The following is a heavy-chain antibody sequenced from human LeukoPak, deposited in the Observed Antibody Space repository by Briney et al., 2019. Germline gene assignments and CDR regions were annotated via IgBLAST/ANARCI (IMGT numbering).Heavy chain of an antibody. Sequence: SETLSLTCTVSGGSISSYYWSWIRQPPGKGLEWIGYIYYSGSTNYNPSLKSRVTISVDTSKSQFSLKLSSVTAADTAVYYCARKSGIAAAPEDYYYGMDVWGQGTTVTVSS. CDR2: IYYSGST. D-gene: IGHD6-13*01. CDR3: ARKSGIAAAPEDYYYGMDV. V-gene: IGHV4-59*01. CDR1: GGSISSYY. J-gene: IGHJ6*02.